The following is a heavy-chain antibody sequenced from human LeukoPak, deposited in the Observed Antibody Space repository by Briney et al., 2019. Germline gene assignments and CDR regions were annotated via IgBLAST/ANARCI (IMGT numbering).Heavy chain of an antibody. D-gene: IGHD6-19*01. CDR1: GFTFDDYG. CDR2: INWNGGST. J-gene: IGHJ6*03. CDR3: AKDRDPWLVGYYYYYMDV. V-gene: IGHV3-20*04. Sequence: GGSLRLSCTASGFTFDDYGMSWVRHRPGKVLEWVSGINWNGGSTAYADSVKGRFTISRDNAWNSLDLQMNSLRAEDTAVYYCAKDRDPWLVGYYYYYMDVWGKGTTVTISS.